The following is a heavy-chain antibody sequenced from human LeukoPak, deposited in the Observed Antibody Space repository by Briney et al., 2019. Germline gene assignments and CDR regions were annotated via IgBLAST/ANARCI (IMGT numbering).Heavy chain of an antibody. CDR2: INPNSGGT. J-gene: IGHJ4*02. CDR3: ARELKHDSSGHYSDY. D-gene: IGHD3-22*01. CDR1: GYTFTVCF. V-gene: IGHV1-2*02. Sequence: ASVTESRKASGYTFTVCFMHSVGQAPGQGLEWMGWINPNSGGTNYAQKFQGRVTMTRDTSISIAYMELSRLRSDDTAVYYCARELKHDSSGHYSDYWGQGTLVTVSS.